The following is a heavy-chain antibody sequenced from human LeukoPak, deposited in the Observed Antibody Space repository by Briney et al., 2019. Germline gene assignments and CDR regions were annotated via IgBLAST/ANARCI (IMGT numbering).Heavy chain of an antibody. V-gene: IGHV3-23*01. D-gene: IGHD1-26*01. CDR3: AKDTLYEGATEDPNWFDP. CDR1: GFTFSSYA. Sequence: GGSLRLSCAASGFTFSSYAMSWVRQAPGKGLEWVSAISGSGGSTYYADSVKGRFTISRDNSKNTLYLQMNSLRAEDTAVYYCAKDTLYEGATEDPNWFDPWGQGTLVTVSS. J-gene: IGHJ5*02. CDR2: ISGSGGST.